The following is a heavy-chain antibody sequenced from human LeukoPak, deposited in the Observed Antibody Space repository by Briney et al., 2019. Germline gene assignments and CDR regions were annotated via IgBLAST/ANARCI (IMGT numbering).Heavy chain of an antibody. V-gene: IGHV3-30-3*01. CDR1: GFTFSTYA. Sequence: GGSLRLSCAASGFTFSTYALHWVRQAPGKGLEWVAVISYDGSNKYYADSVRGRFTISRDNSKNTLYLQMNTLRAEDTAVYYCARGPSATPDAFDIWGQGTMVAVSS. CDR2: ISYDGSNK. J-gene: IGHJ3*02. D-gene: IGHD5-12*01. CDR3: ARGPSATPDAFDI.